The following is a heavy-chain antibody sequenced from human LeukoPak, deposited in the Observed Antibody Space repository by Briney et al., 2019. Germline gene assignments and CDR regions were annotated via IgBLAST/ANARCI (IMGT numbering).Heavy chain of an antibody. Sequence: GGSLRLSCTASGFTFGDYAMSWFRQAPGKGLEWVGFIRSKAYGGTTEYAASVKGRFTISRDDSKSIAYLQMNSLKTEDTAAYYCARVLSVSYCDSWGQGTLVTVSS. CDR2: IRSKAYGGTT. CDR1: GFTFGDYA. V-gene: IGHV3-49*03. D-gene: IGHD2/OR15-2a*01. J-gene: IGHJ4*02. CDR3: ARVLSVSYCDS.